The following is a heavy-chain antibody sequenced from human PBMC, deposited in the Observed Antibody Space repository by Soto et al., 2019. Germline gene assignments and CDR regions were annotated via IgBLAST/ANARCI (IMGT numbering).Heavy chain of an antibody. J-gene: IGHJ6*03. CDR3: ARKAKPPVGAARYYYYYYMDV. CDR1: GVSFSGYY. Sequence: PSETLSVTCAVYGVSFSGYYWSWIRQPPGKGLEWIGEINHSGSTNYNPSLKSRVTISVDTSKNQFSLKLSPVTAADTAVYYCARKAKPPVGAARYYYYYYMDVWGKGTTVTVSS. CDR2: INHSGST. V-gene: IGHV4-34*01. D-gene: IGHD6-6*01.